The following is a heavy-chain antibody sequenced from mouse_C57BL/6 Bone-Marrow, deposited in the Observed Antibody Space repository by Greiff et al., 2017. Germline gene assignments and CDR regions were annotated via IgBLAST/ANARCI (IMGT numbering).Heavy chain of an antibody. J-gene: IGHJ2*01. D-gene: IGHD1-1*01. CDR3: ARYDYGSSYFDY. V-gene: IGHV3-8*01. CDR2: ISYSGST. Sequence: EVQLQQSGPGLAKPSQTLSLTCSVTGYSITSDYWNWIRKFPGNKLDYMGYISYSGSTYYNPSLKSRISITRDTSKNQYYLQWNSVTTEDKATYYCARYDYGSSYFDYWGQGTTLTVSS. CDR1: GYSITSDY.